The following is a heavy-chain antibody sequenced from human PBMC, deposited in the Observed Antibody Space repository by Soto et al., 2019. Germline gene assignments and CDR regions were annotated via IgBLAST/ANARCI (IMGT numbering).Heavy chain of an antibody. V-gene: IGHV1-18*01. CDR1: GYTFTSYG. J-gene: IGHJ4*02. CDR2: ISAYNSNT. D-gene: IGHD6-13*01. CDR3: ARDTSAAGTEDLDY. Sequence: ASVKVSCKASGYTFTSYGISWVRQAPGQWLEWMGWISAYNSNTNYAQKLQGRVTMTTDTSTSTAYMELRSLRSDDTAVYYCARDTSAAGTEDLDYWGQGTLVTVS.